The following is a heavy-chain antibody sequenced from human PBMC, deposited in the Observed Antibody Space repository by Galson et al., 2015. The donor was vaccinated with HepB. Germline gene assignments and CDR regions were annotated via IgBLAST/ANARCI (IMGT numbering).Heavy chain of an antibody. CDR1: GFTFSDYW. CDR2: INQDGSKR. V-gene: IGHV3-7*03. Sequence: SLRLSCAASGFTFSDYWMTWVRQAPGKGLEWVANINQDGSKRYYVDSVKGRFTISRDNAKTSVYLQMNSLRAEDTALYYCAKDRDIAAAGYYFDYLGQGTLVTVSS. J-gene: IGHJ4*02. D-gene: IGHD6-13*01. CDR3: AKDRDIAAAGYYFDY.